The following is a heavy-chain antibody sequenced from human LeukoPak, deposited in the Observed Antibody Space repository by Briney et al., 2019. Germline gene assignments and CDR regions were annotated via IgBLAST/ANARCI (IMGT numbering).Heavy chain of an antibody. CDR2: ISGSGGST. CDR1: GFPLWSYG. Sequence: PGGSLRLSCSASGFPLWSYGMSWGRQAPGEGLEWVSAISGSGGSTYYADSVKGRFTISRDNSKNTLYLQMNSLRAEDTAVYYCARHRSEAAFDFWGQGTLVTVSS. D-gene: IGHD3-10*01. J-gene: IGHJ4*02. V-gene: IGHV3-23*01. CDR3: ARHRSEAAFDF.